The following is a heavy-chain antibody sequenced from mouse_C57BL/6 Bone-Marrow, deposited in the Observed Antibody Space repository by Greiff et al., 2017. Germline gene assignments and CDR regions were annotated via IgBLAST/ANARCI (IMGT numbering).Heavy chain of an antibody. D-gene: IGHD1-1*01. CDR2: IHPNSGST. J-gene: IGHJ2*01. CDR3: ARWGTTVVATRYYFAY. Sequence: QVQLQQPGAELVKPGASVKLSCKASGYTFTSYWMHWVKQRPGQGLEWIGMIHPNSGSTNYNEKFKSKATLTVDKSSSTAYMQLSSLTSEDSAVYYCARWGTTVVATRYYFAYWGQGATLTVAS. CDR1: GYTFTSYW. V-gene: IGHV1-64*01.